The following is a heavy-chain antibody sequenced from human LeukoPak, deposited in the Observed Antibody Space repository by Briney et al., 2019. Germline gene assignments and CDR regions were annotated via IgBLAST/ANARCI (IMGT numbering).Heavy chain of an antibody. V-gene: IGHV3-74*01. CDR3: ARGSWYLDR. CDR1: RFTLSGYW. Sequence: PGGSLRLSCAASRFTLSGYWMHWVRQAPGKGLVWVSRVNSDGSSTSYADSVKGRFTISRDNAKNTLYLQMNSLRAEDTAVYYCARGSWYLDRWGRGTLVTVSS. J-gene: IGHJ2*01. CDR2: VNSDGSST.